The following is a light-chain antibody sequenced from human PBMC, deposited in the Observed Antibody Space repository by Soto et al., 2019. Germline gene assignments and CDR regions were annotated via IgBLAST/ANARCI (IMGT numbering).Light chain of an antibody. Sequence: DIPLTQSPSSLSANVGDRVTITCQATQDIRNFLNWYQQRPGKAPKLLIYNTFNLHEGVPSRFSGDRAGADFTLTISTLQPEDFATYYWQQYDSLPITFGQGTRLDTK. J-gene: IGKJ5*01. CDR3: QQYDSLPIT. V-gene: IGKV1-33*01. CDR2: NTF. CDR1: QDIRNF.